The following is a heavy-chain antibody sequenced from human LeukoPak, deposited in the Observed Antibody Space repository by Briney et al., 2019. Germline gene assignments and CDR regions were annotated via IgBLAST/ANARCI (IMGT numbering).Heavy chain of an antibody. V-gene: IGHV3-11*01. J-gene: IGHJ4*02. D-gene: IGHD5-24*01. CDR2: ISGGGDII. CDR3: ARLPNYYFDS. CDR1: GFTFSDYC. Sequence: GGSLRLSCAASGFTFSDYCMSWIRQAPGKGLEWVSYISGGGDIIYYADSVKGRSTISRDNAKNTLFLQMNSLRAEDTAVYYCARLPNYYFDSWDQGTQVTVSS.